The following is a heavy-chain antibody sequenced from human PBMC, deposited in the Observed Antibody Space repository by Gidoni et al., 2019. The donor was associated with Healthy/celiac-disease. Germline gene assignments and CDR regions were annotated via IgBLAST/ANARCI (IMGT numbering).Heavy chain of an antibody. CDR2: IYPGDSDT. V-gene: IGHV5-51*01. CDR3: ARLTIAARHYYYYGMDV. J-gene: IGHJ6*02. CDR1: GYSFTSYW. D-gene: IGHD6-6*01. Sequence: EVQLVQSGAEVKKPGESLKISCTGSGYSFTSYWIGWVRQMPGKGLEWMGLIYPGDSDTRYSPSFQGQVTISADKSISTAYLQWSSLKASDTAMYYCARLTIAARHYYYYGMDVWGQGTTVTVSS.